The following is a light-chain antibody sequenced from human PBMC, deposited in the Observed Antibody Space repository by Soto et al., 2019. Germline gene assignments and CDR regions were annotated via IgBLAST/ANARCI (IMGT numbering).Light chain of an antibody. CDR2: ATS. CDR3: HQSHSLPYT. J-gene: IGKJ2*01. V-gene: IGKV1-39*01. CDR1: QSISNY. Sequence: DIQMTQSPSSLCASVGDRVTITCRASQSISNYLNWYQQKPGKAPKLLIYATSNLQSGVPSRFSGSRSGTDFTLTISSLQPEDFATYFCHQSHSLPYTFGQGTKLEIK.